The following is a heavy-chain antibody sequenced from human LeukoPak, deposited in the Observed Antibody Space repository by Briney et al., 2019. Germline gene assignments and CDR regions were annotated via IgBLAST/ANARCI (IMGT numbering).Heavy chain of an antibody. CDR1: RFTFRTYS. CDR3: ARQNGAGYYYYFDS. D-gene: IGHD3-22*01. CDR2: ISSSSSSI. V-gene: IGHV3-48*01. J-gene: IGHJ4*02. Sequence: GGSLRLSCVASRFTFRTYSMNWVRQAPGKGLEWVSYISSSSSSIFYADSVKGRFTISRDNAKNSLYLQMNSLTAEDTAVYYCARQNGAGYYYYFDSWGQGTLVTVSS.